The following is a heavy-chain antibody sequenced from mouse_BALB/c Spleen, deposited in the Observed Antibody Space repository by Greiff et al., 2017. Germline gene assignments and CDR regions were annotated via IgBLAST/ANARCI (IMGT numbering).Heavy chain of an antibody. CDR3: ARSNDYDEGGYAMDY. V-gene: IGHV14-3*02. CDR2: IDPANGNT. J-gene: IGHJ4*01. D-gene: IGHD2-4*01. CDR1: GFNIKDTY. Sequence: VQLQESGAELVKPGASVKLSCTASGFNIKDTYMHWVKQRPEQGLEWIGRIDPANGNTKYDPKFQGKATITADTSSNTAYLQLSSLTSEDTAVYYCARSNDYDEGGYAMDYWGQGTSVTVSS.